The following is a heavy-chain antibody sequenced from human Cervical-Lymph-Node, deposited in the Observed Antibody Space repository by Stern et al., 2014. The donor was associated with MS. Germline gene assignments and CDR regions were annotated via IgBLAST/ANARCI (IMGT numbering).Heavy chain of an antibody. CDR1: GASVGGGDWY. CDR3: AGAIGKYELLESFDM. J-gene: IGHJ3*02. Sequence: VQLVESGPGLVTPSQTLSLACAVSGASVGGGDWYWSWICQPPGKGLEWLGHIYYSGTTYYKPSLKSRLISSLDTSKNQFALNLTSVTAADTAVYYCAGAIGKYELLESFDMWGQGTMVTVSS. CDR2: IYYSGTT. V-gene: IGHV4-30-4*01. D-gene: IGHD1-1*01.